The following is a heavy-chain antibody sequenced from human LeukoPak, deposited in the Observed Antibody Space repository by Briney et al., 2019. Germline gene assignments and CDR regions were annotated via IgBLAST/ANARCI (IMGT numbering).Heavy chain of an antibody. D-gene: IGHD3-22*01. CDR2: IYYSGST. CDR3: ARYYYDSSGYYRFDY. Sequence: SETLSLTCTVSGGSVSSGSYYWSWIRQPPGKGLEWIGYIYYSGSTNYNPSLKSRVTISVDTPKNQFSLKLSSVTAADTAVYYCARYYYDSSGYYRFDYWGQGTLVTVSS. V-gene: IGHV4-61*01. CDR1: GGSVSSGSYY. J-gene: IGHJ4*02.